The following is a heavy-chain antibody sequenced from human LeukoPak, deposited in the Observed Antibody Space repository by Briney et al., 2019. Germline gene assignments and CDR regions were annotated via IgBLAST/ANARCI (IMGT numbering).Heavy chain of an antibody. CDR2: INPNSGGR. V-gene: IGHV1-2*02. J-gene: IGHJ5*02. CDR3: ARTGSKKASWFDP. D-gene: IGHD2-21*01. Sequence: ASVKVSCKASGYTFTGYYMHWVRQAPGQGLEWMGWINPNSGGRNYAQKFQGRVTMTRDTSISTAYMELSRLRSDDTAVYYCARTGSKKASWFDPWGQGTLVTVSS. CDR1: GYTFTGYY.